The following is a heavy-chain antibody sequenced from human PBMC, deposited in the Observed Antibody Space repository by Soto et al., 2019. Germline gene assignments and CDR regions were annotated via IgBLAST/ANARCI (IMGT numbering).Heavy chain of an antibody. D-gene: IGHD6-13*01. CDR3: ARGHGYSSSSYYYYGMDV. CDR1: GFTFDDYG. Sequence: EVQLVESGGGVVRPGGSLRLSCAASGFTFDDYGMSWVRQAPGKGLEWVSGINWNGGSTGYADSVKGRFTISRDNAKNSLYLQMNSLRAEDTALYYCARGHGYSSSSYYYYGMDVWGQGTTVTVSS. CDR2: INWNGGST. J-gene: IGHJ6*02. V-gene: IGHV3-20*04.